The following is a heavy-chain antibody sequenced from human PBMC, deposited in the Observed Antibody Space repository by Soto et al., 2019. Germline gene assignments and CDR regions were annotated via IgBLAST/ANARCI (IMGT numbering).Heavy chain of an antibody. CDR1: GFIFSSYW. CDR2: MKQDGSEK. D-gene: IGHD1-26*01. Sequence: EVQLVESGGGLVQPGGSLRLSCAASGFIFSSYWMSWVRQAPGKGLEWVANMKQDGSEKYCVDSVKGRFTISRDNAKNSLYLQMNSLRVEDTAVYYCARASGGAFDIWGQGTMVTVSS. V-gene: IGHV3-7*01. CDR3: ARASGGAFDI. J-gene: IGHJ3*02.